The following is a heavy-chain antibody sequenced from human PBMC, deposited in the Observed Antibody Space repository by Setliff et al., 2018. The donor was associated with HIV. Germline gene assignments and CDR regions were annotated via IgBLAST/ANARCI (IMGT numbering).Heavy chain of an antibody. Sequence: GGSLRLSCAASGFTVSSYYMSWVRQAPGKGLEWVSTIYSDGNTYHADSVKGRFTLSRDNSENALFLQMNSLRAEDTAVYYCARDHEDSGWYVESVDYWGQGTLVTVSS. CDR2: IYSDGNT. CDR3: ARDHEDSGWYVESVDY. J-gene: IGHJ4*02. CDR1: GFTVSSYY. V-gene: IGHV3-66*01. D-gene: IGHD6-19*01.